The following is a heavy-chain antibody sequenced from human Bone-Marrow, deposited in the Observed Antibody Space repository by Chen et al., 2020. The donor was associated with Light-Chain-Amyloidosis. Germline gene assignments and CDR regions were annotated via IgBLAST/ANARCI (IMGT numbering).Heavy chain of an antibody. V-gene: IGHV5-51*01. Sequence: EVKTPGESLKISCKGSGYTFPNYWIGWVRQMPGKGLEWMGVIYPDDSDARYSPSFEGQVTISADKSITXXXXQWRSXXXSDTAMYYCARRRDGYNFDYWGQGTLVTVSS. CDR2: IYPDDSDA. CDR3: ARRRDGYNFDY. J-gene: IGHJ4*02. D-gene: IGHD5-12*01. CDR1: GYTFPNYW.